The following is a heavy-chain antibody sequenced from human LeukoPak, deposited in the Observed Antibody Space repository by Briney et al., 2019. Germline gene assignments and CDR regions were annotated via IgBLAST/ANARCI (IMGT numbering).Heavy chain of an antibody. V-gene: IGHV3-21*06. CDR1: GFTFSSYS. J-gene: IGHJ2*01. D-gene: IGHD3-10*01. CDR2: ITKSSNYI. Sequence: VKPGGSLRLSCAASGFTFSSYSMNWVRQAPGKGLEWVSSITKSSNYIFYAESVKGRFTISRDNARNSLQLQMNSLRAEDTAVYYCARVPVLWLGELLSPGDWYFDLWGRGTLVTVSS. CDR3: ARVPVLWLGELLSPGDWYFDL.